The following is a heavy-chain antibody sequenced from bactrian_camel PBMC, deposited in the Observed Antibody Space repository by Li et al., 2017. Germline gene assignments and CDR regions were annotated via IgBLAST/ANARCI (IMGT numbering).Heavy chain of an antibody. V-gene: IGHV3S1*01. D-gene: IGHD5*01. CDR1: DFAGSTYC. CDR2: FDTDGRT. J-gene: IGHJ4*01. CDR3: AADQAPSTCGTLQDLYIY. Sequence: HVQLVESGGASVEPGGSLTLSCTTTDFAGSTYCMGWFRQAPGKEREGVATFDTDGRTTYPDSVRGRITVFKDPTRNILYLEMHNLKPEDSGMYYCAADQAPSTCGTLQDLYIYWGQGTQVTVS.